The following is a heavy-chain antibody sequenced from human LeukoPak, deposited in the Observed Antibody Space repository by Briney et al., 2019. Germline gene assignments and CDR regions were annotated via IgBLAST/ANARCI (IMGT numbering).Heavy chain of an antibody. V-gene: IGHV3-23*01. CDR3: ATRPLFYGAYAFDY. CDR2: ISGSGGST. Sequence: GGSLRLSCAASGFTFSSYAMSWVRQAPGKGLEWVSAISGSGGSTYYADSVKGRFTISRDNSKNTLYLQMNSLRAEDTAVYYCATRPLFYGAYAFDYWGQGTLVTVSS. J-gene: IGHJ4*02. D-gene: IGHD4-17*01. CDR1: GFTFSSYA.